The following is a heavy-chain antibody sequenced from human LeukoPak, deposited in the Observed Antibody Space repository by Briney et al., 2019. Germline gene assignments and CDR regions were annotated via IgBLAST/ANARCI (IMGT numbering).Heavy chain of an antibody. CDR2: INPKSGGT. J-gene: IGHJ4*02. Sequence: ASVKVSCKASGYAITAYYIHWVRQAPGQGLEYMGWINPKSGGTNYAQKFQVRVTMTGDTSINTAYMELSRLRSDDTAIYYCARGRIIMVRGVITFDYWGQGTLVTVS. CDR3: ARGRIIMVRGVITFDY. CDR1: GYAITAYY. D-gene: IGHD3-10*01. V-gene: IGHV1-2*02.